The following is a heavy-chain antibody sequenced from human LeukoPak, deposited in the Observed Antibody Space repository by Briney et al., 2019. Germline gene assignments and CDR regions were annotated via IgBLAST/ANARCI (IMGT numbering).Heavy chain of an antibody. D-gene: IGHD6-13*01. J-gene: IGHJ5*02. CDR1: GYTFTNYD. CDR3: ARLNVEGGSSWFLNWFDP. V-gene: IGHV1-8*03. CDR2: MNPNSGNT. Sequence: ASVKVSCKTSGYTFTNYDINWVRQATGQGLEWMGWMNPNSGNTGYAQKFQGRVTITRDTSISTAYMELSSLRSEDTAVYYCARLNVEGGSSWFLNWFDPWGQGTLVTVSS.